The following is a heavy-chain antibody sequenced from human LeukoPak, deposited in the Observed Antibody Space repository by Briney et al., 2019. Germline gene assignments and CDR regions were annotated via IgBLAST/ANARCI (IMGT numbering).Heavy chain of an antibody. V-gene: IGHV3-74*01. CDR1: GFTFSSHW. J-gene: IGHJ3*02. CDR2: INSDGSST. CDR3: ARAYGSGTYGAFDI. D-gene: IGHD3-10*01. Sequence: GGSLRLSCAASGFTFSSHWMRWVRQDAGKGLVLVSRINSDGSSTGSADSVKGRFTISRDNAKTTLYLQMNSLRGEDTAVYYCARAYGSGTYGAFDIWGQGTKVTVSS.